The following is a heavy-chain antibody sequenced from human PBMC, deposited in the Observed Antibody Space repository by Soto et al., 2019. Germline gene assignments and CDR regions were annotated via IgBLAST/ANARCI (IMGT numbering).Heavy chain of an antibody. Sequence: SETLSLTCTVSGGSISSGGYYWSWIRQHPGKGLEWIGYIYYSGSTYYNPSLKSRVTISVDTSKNQFSLKLSSVTAADTAVYYCARDRGCSSGSCYGGGDYYGMDVWGKGTTVTVSS. J-gene: IGHJ6*04. CDR2: IYYSGST. D-gene: IGHD2-15*01. V-gene: IGHV4-31*03. CDR1: GGSISSGGYY. CDR3: ARDRGCSSGSCYGGGDYYGMDV.